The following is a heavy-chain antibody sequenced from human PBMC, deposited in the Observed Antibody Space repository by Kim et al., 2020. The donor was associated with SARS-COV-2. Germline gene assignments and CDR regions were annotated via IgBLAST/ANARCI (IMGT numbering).Heavy chain of an antibody. CDR2: ISGSGGST. Sequence: GGSLRLSCAASGFTFSSYAMSWVRQAPGKGLEWVSAISGSGGSTYYADSVKGRFTISRDNSKNTLYLQMNSLRAEDTAVYYCAKQSGGIAARRLYYYYGMDVWGQGTTVTVSS. D-gene: IGHD6-6*01. CDR1: GFTFSSYA. J-gene: IGHJ6*02. CDR3: AKQSGGIAARRLYYYYGMDV. V-gene: IGHV3-23*01.